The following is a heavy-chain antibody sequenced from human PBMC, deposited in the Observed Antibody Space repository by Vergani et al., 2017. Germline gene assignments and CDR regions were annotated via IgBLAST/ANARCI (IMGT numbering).Heavy chain of an antibody. J-gene: IGHJ2*01. CDR3: ARGRGWLPPFYWYFDL. V-gene: IGHV4-59*01. CDR1: GGSISSYY. CDR2: IYYSGST. D-gene: IGHD5-24*01. Sequence: QVQLQESGPGLVKPSETLSLTCTVSGGSISSYYWSWIRQPPGKGLEWIGYIYYSGSTNYNPSLKSRVTISVDTSKNQFSLKLSSVTAADTAVYYCARGRGWLPPFYWYFDLWGRGTLVTVSS.